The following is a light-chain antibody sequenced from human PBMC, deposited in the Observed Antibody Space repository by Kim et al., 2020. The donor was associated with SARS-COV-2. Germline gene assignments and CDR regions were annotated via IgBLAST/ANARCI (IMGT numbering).Light chain of an antibody. J-gene: IGLJ1*01. CDR1: SSDVGGYNY. CDR3: CSYAGSYV. CDR2: DVS. Sequence: QSALTQPRSVSGSPGQSVTISCTGTSSDVGGYNYVSWYQQHPGKAPKLMIYDVSKRPSGVPDRFSGSKSGNTGSLTISGLQDEDEADYYCCSYAGSYVFGTGTKVTV. V-gene: IGLV2-11*01.